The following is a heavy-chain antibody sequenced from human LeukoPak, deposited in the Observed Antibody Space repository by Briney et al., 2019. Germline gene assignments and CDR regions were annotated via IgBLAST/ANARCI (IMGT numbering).Heavy chain of an antibody. V-gene: IGHV3-30*02. CDR3: AKSHLPNAYSGTYYCDY. J-gene: IGHJ4*02. CDR2: IRYDESKK. D-gene: IGHD1-26*01. Sequence: GGSLRLSCAASGFTFSYYGMHWVRQAPGKGLEWVAFIRYDESKKFYGDSVKGRFTTSRDNSKNTLYLRMNSLRTEDTAVYYCAKSHLPNAYSGTYYCDYWGQGTLVTVSS. CDR1: GFTFSYYG.